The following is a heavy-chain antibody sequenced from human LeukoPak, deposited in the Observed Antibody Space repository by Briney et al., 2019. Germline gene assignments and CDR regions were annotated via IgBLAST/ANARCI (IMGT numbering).Heavy chain of an antibody. CDR3: ARHRVAVDPFDY. CDR1: GGSISSYY. Sequence: SETLSLTCTVSGGSISSYYWNWIRQPPGKGLEWIGYIYYSGSTNYNPSLKSRVTISVDTSKNQFSLKLTSVTAADTAVYYCARHRVAVDPFDYWGQGTLVTVSS. CDR2: IYYSGST. V-gene: IGHV4-59*08. J-gene: IGHJ4*02. D-gene: IGHD6-19*01.